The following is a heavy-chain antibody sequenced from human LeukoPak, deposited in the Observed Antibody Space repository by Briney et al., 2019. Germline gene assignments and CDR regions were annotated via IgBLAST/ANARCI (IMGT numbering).Heavy chain of an antibody. J-gene: IGHJ4*02. D-gene: IGHD5-18*01. V-gene: IGHV3-53*01. CDR3: AKDTTAMINYYFDY. CDR1: GFTVSSNY. CDR2: IYSGGST. Sequence: GGSLRLSCAASGFTVSSNYMSWVRQAPGKGLEWVSVIYSGGSTYYADSVKGRFTISRDNSKNTLYLQMNSLRAEDTAVYYCAKDTTAMINYYFDYWGQGTLVTVSS.